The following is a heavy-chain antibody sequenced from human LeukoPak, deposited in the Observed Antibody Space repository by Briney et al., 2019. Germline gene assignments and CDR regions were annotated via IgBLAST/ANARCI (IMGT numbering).Heavy chain of an antibody. CDR1: GYTFTGYY. D-gene: IGHD6-13*01. Sequence: ASVKVSCKASGYTFTGYYMHWVRQAPGQGLEWMGWINPNSGGTNYAQKFQGWVTMTRDTSISTAYMELSRLRSDDTAVYYCARETYSSSWWDGTLGRVNWFDPWGQGTLVTVSS. CDR3: ARETYSSSWWDGTLGRVNWFDP. J-gene: IGHJ5*02. CDR2: INPNSGGT. V-gene: IGHV1-2*04.